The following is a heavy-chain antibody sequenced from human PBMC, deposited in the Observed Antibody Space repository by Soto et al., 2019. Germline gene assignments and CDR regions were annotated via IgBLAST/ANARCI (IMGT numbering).Heavy chain of an antibody. CDR1: GFTFSSYA. V-gene: IGHV3-23*01. Sequence: EVQLLESGGGLVQPGGSLRLSCAASGFTFSSYAMSWVRQAPGKGLEWVSAISGSGASTYYADSVKGRFTISRDNSKNTLYLQMNRLRAEDTAGYYCAHCDWFIDYWGQGTLVTVSS. CDR3: AHCDWFIDY. J-gene: IGHJ4*02. D-gene: IGHD3-9*01. CDR2: ISGSGAST.